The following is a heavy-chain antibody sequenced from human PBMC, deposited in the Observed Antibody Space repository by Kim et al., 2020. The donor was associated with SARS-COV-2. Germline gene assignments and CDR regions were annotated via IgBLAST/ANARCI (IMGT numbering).Heavy chain of an antibody. CDR1: GGSISSYY. J-gene: IGHJ3*02. V-gene: IGHV4-59*01. CDR3: ARGREWLVLGGDDAFDI. D-gene: IGHD6-19*01. CDR2: IYYSGST. Sequence: SETLSPTCTVSGGSISSYYWSWIRQPPGKGLEWIGYIYYSGSTNYNPSRKSRVTISVDTSKNQFSLKLSSVTAADTAVYYCARGREWLVLGGDDAFDIWGQGTMVTVSS.